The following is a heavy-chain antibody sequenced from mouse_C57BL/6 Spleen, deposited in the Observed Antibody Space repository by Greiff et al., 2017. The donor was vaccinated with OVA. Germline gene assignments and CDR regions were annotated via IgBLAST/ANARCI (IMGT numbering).Heavy chain of an antibody. CDR1: GSSLTSYG. CDR3: ARTTVVAPFAY. V-gene: IGHV2-3*01. CDR2: IWGDGST. D-gene: IGHD1-1*01. Sequence: VKLVESGPGLVAPSQSLSITCTVSGSSLTSYGVSWVRQPPGKGLEWLGVIWGDGSTNYHSALISRLSISKDNSKSQVFLKLNSLQTDDTATYYCARTTVVAPFAYWGQGTLVTVSA. J-gene: IGHJ3*01.